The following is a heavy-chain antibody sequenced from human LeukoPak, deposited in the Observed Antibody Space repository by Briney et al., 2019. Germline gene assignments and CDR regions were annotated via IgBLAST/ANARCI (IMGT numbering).Heavy chain of an antibody. D-gene: IGHD3-22*01. V-gene: IGHV3-23*01. CDR2: ICGSGGST. J-gene: IGHJ4*02. Sequence: GESLRLSCVGSGFTFSSYWTTWVRQAPGKGLEWGSAICGSGGSTYYADSVKGRFTNSRDNSKNTLYLQMDSLRAEDTSVYYCAKNFLPITTSYFDYWGQGTLVAVSS. CDR1: GFTFSSYW. CDR3: AKNFLPITTSYFDY.